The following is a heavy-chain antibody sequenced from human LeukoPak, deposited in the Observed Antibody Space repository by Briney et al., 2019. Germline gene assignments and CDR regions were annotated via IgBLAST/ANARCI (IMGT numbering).Heavy chain of an antibody. CDR3: ARSAFGDYSFDY. J-gene: IGHJ4*02. CDR2: IFHSGST. D-gene: IGHD3-16*01. V-gene: IGHV4-59*01. CDR1: GGSISSYY. Sequence: SETLSLTCTVSGGSISSYYWGWIRQPLGKGLEWIGYIFHSGSTNSNPSLKSRVTISVDTSKNQFSLKLSSVTAADTAVYYCARSAFGDYSFDYWGQGTLVTVSS.